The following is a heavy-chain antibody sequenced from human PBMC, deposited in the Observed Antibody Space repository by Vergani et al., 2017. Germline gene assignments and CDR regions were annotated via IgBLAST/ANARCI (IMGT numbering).Heavy chain of an antibody. CDR3: AKGAQFRYYYDSSGYSLTDAFDI. CDR1: GFTFSSYA. D-gene: IGHD3-22*01. V-gene: IGHV3-23*01. CDR2: ISGRGGST. Sequence: EVQLLESGGGLVQPGGSLRLFCADSGFTFSSYAMSGVRHAPGKGLVLVSAISGRGGSTYYADAVKGRLTISRDNSKNTLYLQMNSLRAEDTAVYYCAKGAQFRYYYDSSGYSLTDAFDIWGQGTMVTVSS. J-gene: IGHJ3*02.